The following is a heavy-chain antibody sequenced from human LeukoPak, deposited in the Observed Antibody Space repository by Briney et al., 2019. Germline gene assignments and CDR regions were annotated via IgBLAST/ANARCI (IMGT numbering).Heavy chain of an antibody. V-gene: IGHV3-48*03. CDR1: GFTFSNYE. J-gene: IGHJ4*02. D-gene: IGHD2-15*01. CDR2: ISSSGDTI. Sequence: GGSLRLSCAASGFTFSNYEMKWVRQAPGKGLEWVSYISSSGDTIYYVDSVKGRFTISRDNAKNSLYLQMNSLRAEDTAIYYCATPPGSTDYWGQGTLVTVSS. CDR3: ATPPGSTDY.